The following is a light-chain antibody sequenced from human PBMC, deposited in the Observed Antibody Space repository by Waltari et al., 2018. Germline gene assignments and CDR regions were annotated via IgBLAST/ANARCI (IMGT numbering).Light chain of an antibody. CDR2: AAS. J-gene: IGKJ3*01. Sequence: DIQMTQSPSSLSASVGDRVTVTCRASRGINKELSWYQQKPGKAPTLLIYAASSLQTGVSSRFSGSGSGTDFTLTISRLQPEDVATYYCQQDYTTPFTFGPGTKLDIK. CDR1: RGINKE. V-gene: IGKV1-27*01. CDR3: QQDYTTPFT.